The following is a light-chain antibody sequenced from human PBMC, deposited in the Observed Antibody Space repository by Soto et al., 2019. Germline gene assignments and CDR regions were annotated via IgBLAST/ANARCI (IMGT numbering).Light chain of an antibody. CDR1: QSVSSSY. V-gene: IGKV3-20*01. CDR2: GAS. J-gene: IGKJ1*01. Sequence: EILCTTSHATLSLAPGASATPSCRASQSVSSSYLAWYQQKPGQAPRLLIYGASSRATGIPDRFSGSGSGTDFTLTISRLEPEDFALYYCQQFRTFGQGTTVDIK. CDR3: QQFRT.